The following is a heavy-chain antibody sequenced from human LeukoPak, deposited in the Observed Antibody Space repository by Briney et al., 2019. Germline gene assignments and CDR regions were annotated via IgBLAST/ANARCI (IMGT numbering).Heavy chain of an antibody. V-gene: IGHV3-30*18. D-gene: IGHD1-1*01. J-gene: IGHJ6*02. CDR1: GFTFSSYG. CDR2: ISYDGSNK. Sequence: KPGGSLRLSCAASGFTFSSYGMHWVRQAPGKGLEWVAVISYDGSNKYYADSVKGRFTISRDDSKNTLYLQMNSLRAEDTAVYYCAKERKRTSHYYYGMDVWGQGTTVTV. CDR3: AKERKRTSHYYYGMDV.